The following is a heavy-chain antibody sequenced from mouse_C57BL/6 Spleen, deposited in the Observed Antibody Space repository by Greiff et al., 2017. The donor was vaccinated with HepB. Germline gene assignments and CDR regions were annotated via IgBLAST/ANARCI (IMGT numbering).Heavy chain of an antibody. V-gene: IGHV5-9-1*02. J-gene: IGHJ4*01. CDR1: GFTFSSYA. CDR3: TREGDYDGSYAMDY. Sequence: DVMLVESGEGLVKPGGSLKLSCAASGFTFSSYAMSWVRQTPEKRLEWVAYISSGGDYIYYADTVKGRFTIPRDNARNTLYLQMCSLKSEDTAMYYCTREGDYDGSYAMDYWGQGTSVTVSS. CDR2: ISSGGDYI. D-gene: IGHD2-4*01.